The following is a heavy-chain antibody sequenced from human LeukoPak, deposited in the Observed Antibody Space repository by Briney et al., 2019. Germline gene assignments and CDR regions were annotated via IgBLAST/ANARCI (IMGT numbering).Heavy chain of an antibody. CDR1: GFTVSSNY. D-gene: IGHD3-10*01. J-gene: IGHJ5*02. V-gene: IGHV3-53*04. Sequence: GGSLRLSCAASGFTVSSNYMSWVRQAPGKGLEWVSVIYSGGSTYYADSVKGRFTIPRHNSKNTLYLQMNSLRAEDTAVYYCARTVTMVRGVIAEYNWFDPWGQGTLVTVSS. CDR2: IYSGGST. CDR3: ARTVTMVRGVIAEYNWFDP.